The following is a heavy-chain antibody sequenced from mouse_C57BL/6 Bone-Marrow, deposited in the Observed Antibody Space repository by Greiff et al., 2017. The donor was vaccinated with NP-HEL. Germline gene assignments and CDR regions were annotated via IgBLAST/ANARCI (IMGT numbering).Heavy chain of an antibody. CDR2: IYPGSGST. Sequence: QVQLQQPGAELVKPGASVKMSCKASGYTFTSYWITWVKQRPGQGLEWIGDIYPGSGSTNYNEKFTGKATLTSDTSSSTAYMQLSSLTSEDSAIYFCARYDGYSPFAYWGQGTLVTVSA. CDR1: GYTFTSYW. D-gene: IGHD2-3*01. CDR3: ARYDGYSPFAY. J-gene: IGHJ3*01. V-gene: IGHV1-55*01.